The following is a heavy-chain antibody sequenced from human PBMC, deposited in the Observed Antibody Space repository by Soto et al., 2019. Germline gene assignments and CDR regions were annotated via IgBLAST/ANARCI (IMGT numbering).Heavy chain of an antibody. CDR3: ARDKQWLVYGLFDY. CDR2: ISSSGSTI. J-gene: IGHJ4*02. Sequence: GWSLGLSCASSVFTFISYEMNWVRQAPGKGLEWVSYISSSGSTIYYADSVKGRFTISRDNAKNSLYLQMNSLRAEDTAVYYCARDKQWLVYGLFDYWGQGTLVTVSS. CDR1: VFTFISYE. D-gene: IGHD6-19*01. V-gene: IGHV3-48*03.